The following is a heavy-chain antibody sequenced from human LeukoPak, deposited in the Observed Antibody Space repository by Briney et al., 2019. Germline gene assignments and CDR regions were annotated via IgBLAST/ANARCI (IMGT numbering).Heavy chain of an antibody. CDR3: AKDLWRINLKYSRPDY. J-gene: IGHJ4*02. V-gene: IGHV3-23*01. CDR2: ISGSGGST. CDR1: GFTFSSYA. Sequence: GGSLRLSCAASGFTFSSYAMSWVRQAPGKGLEWVSAISGSGGSTYYADSVKGRFTISRDNSKNTLYLQMNSLRAEDTAVYYWAKDLWRINLKYSRPDYWGQGTLVTVSS. D-gene: IGHD6-6*01.